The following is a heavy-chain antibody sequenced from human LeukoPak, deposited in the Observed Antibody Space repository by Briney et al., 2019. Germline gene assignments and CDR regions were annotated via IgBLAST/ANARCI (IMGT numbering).Heavy chain of an antibody. CDR2: ISYDGSNT. D-gene: IGHD3-9*01. CDR3: AKGYLRYFDPSWFDY. Sequence: GRSLRLSCAASGFTFSSYGMHWVRQAPGKGLEWVAVISYDGSNTYYADSMKGRFTISRDNSRNTLFLQMNSLRPEDTALYYCAKGYLRYFDPSWFDYWGQGTLVTVSS. J-gene: IGHJ4*02. V-gene: IGHV3-30*18. CDR1: GFTFSSYG.